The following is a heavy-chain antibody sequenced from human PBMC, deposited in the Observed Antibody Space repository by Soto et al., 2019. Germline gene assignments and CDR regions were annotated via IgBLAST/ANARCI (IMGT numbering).Heavy chain of an antibody. D-gene: IGHD1-26*01. V-gene: IGHV4-34*02. J-gene: IGHJ4*02. CDR2: VSHSGST. CDR3: AREEPASRHHDY. CDR1: GGSFSDYY. Sequence: QVQLQQWGAGLLKPSETLSLTCAVYGGSFSDYYWSWIRQTPGKGLEWIGDVSHSGSTTYNPSLKNRVIIAIHTSKNQFALTLNSVAAADTAKYFCAREEPASRHHDYWGQGNLVTASS.